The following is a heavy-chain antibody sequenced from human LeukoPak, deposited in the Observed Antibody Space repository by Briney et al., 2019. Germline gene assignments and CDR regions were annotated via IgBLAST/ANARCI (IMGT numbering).Heavy chain of an antibody. D-gene: IGHD6-13*01. CDR3: ARGGYEQKRVLSSETFDY. V-gene: IGHV7-4-1*02. CDR1: GYTFTSYA. Sequence: GASVKVSCKASGYTFTSYAMNWVRQAPGQGLEWMGRINTNTGNPTYAQGFTRRFVFSLATSVSTAYLQISSLKAEDTAVYYCARGGYEQKRVLSSETFDYWGQGTLVTVSS. CDR2: INTNTGNP. J-gene: IGHJ4*02.